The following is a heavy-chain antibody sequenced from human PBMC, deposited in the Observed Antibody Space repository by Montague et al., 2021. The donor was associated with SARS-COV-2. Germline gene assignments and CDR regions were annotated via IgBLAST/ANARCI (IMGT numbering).Heavy chain of an antibody. CDR1: CRAIQAQNG. V-gene: IGHV4/OR15-8*01. Sequence: SETLSLTCFRLCRAIQAQNGRAHVGLQPPDGLVCRGQLEQTRSTIYKPSLKSRVSMSVDKSWNQFSLRLTSVTAADTAIYYCARKGSGRSDLAYWGQGTLVTVSS. D-gene: IGHD1-26*01. CDR2: LEQTRST. CDR3: ARKGSGRSDLAY. J-gene: IGHJ4*02.